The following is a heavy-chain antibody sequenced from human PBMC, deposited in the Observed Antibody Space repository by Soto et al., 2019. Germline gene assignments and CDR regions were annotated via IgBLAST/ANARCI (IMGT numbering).Heavy chain of an antibody. CDR1: GGSISSYD. J-gene: IGHJ4*02. CDR2: IYTSGST. CDR3: GREPKWEPRGLSDY. V-gene: IGHV4-4*07. Sequence: PSETLSLTCTVSGGSISSYDWSWIRQPAGKGLEWIGRIYTSGSTNYNPSLKSRVTMSVDTSKNQFSLKLSSVTAADTAVYYCGREPKWEPRGLSDYWGQGTLVTVSS. D-gene: IGHD1-26*01.